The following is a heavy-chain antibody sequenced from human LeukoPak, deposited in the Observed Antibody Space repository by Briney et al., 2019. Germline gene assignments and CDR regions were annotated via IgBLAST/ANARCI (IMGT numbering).Heavy chain of an antibody. CDR3: AKSPYDDSSGDAFEV. J-gene: IGHJ3*01. D-gene: IGHD3-22*01. Sequence: PGGSLRLSCAASKFIFSEYAMDWVRQAPGKGLGWVAAIGASGSSTYYAASVEGRFTISRDNSKETLSLQMDSLRADDTAVYCCAKSPYDDSSGDAFEVWGQGTSVTVFS. CDR1: KFIFSEYA. V-gene: IGHV3-23*01. CDR2: IGASGSST.